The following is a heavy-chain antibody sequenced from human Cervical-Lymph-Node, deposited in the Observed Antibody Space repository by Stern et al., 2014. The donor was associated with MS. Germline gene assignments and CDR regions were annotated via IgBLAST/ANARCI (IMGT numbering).Heavy chain of an antibody. Sequence: VQLVQSGGGLVQPGGSLRLSCAASGFTVSNYYMSWVRQAPGKGLEWVSVIYTSGKTYYADSVKGRFAISRDKSKNTLYLQMNSLRAEDTAVYYCARDRMTTVTTYYFDSWGQGTRVTVSS. V-gene: IGHV3-66*02. CDR2: IYTSGKT. CDR1: GFTVSNYY. J-gene: IGHJ4*02. CDR3: ARDRMTTVTTYYFDS. D-gene: IGHD4-17*01.